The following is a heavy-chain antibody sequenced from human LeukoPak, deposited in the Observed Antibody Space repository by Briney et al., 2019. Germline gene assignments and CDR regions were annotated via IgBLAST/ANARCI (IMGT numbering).Heavy chain of an antibody. D-gene: IGHD5-12*01. CDR1: GFTFNSYA. CDR3: ARDQLAYSGYDTLFDY. CDR2: ISYDGSNK. V-gene: IGHV3-30*04. Sequence: GGSLRLSCAASGFTFNSYAIHWVRQAPGKGLEWVAVISYDGSNKYYADSVKGRFTISRDNSKNALYLQLNSLRPEDTAVYYCARDQLAYSGYDTLFDYWGQGTLVTVSS. J-gene: IGHJ4*02.